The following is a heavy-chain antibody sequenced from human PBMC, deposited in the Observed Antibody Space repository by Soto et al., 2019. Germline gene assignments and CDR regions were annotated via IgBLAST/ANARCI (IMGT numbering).Heavy chain of an antibody. D-gene: IGHD3-22*01. Sequence: GESLKISCKGSGYSFADYWITWVRQKPGKGLEWVGWIEPSDSQNYYSPSFRGHVTISVTKSITTVFLQWSSLRASDTAMYYCARQIYDSDTGPNFQYYFDSWGQGTPVTVSS. CDR3: ARQIYDSDTGPNFQYYFDS. CDR2: IEPSDSQN. J-gene: IGHJ4*02. CDR1: GYSFADYW. V-gene: IGHV5-10-1*01.